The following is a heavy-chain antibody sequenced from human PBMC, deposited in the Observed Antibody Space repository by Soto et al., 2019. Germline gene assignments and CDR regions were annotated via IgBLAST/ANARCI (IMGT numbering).Heavy chain of an antibody. CDR3: AKDPLLWFGELSSHWFDP. CDR2: ISGSGGST. J-gene: IGHJ5*02. V-gene: IGHV3-23*01. Sequence: GGSLRLSCAASGFTFSSYAMSWVRQAPGKGLEWVSAISGSGGSTYYADSVKGRFTISRDNSKNTLYLQMNSLRAEDTAVYYCAKDPLLWFGELSSHWFDPWGQGTLVTVSS. CDR1: GFTFSSYA. D-gene: IGHD3-10*01.